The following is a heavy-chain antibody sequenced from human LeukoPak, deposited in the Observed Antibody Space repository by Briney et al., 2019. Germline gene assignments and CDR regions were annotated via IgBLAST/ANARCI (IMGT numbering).Heavy chain of an antibody. Sequence: PGGSLRLSCAASGFTFSTYWMHWVRQAPGKGLVWVSRINSDGSSTNYADSVKGRFTISRDNAKNTVYLQMNSLRAEDTAVYYCARCRDGYNYARYFDYWGQGTLVTVSS. V-gene: IGHV3-74*01. CDR2: INSDGSST. CDR3: ARCRDGYNYARYFDY. D-gene: IGHD5-24*01. CDR1: GFTFSTYW. J-gene: IGHJ4*02.